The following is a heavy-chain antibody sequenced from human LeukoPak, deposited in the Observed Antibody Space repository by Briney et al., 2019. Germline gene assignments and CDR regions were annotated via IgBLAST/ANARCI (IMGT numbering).Heavy chain of an antibody. CDR3: ARELGSSWYVFGY. CDR2: ISPSGGIT. J-gene: IGHJ4*02. Sequence: GGSLRLSCAASGFTFSSHGMNWVRQAPGKGLEWVSGISPSGGITYYTDSVKGRFTISRDNSKNTQSLQMNSLRAEDTAVYYCARELGSSWYVFGYWGQGTLVTVSS. V-gene: IGHV3-23*01. D-gene: IGHD6-13*01. CDR1: GFTFSSHG.